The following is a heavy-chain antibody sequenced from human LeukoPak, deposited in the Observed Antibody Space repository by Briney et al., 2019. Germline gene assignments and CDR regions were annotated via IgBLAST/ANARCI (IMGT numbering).Heavy chain of an antibody. CDR2: IYYSGST. Sequence: SETLSLTCTVSGGSISSYYWSWIRQPPGKGLEWIGYIYYSGSTNYNPSLKSRVTISVDTSKNQFSLKLSSVTAADTAVYYCARGGYCSGGSCYALDAFDIWGQGTMVTVSS. D-gene: IGHD2-15*01. J-gene: IGHJ3*02. V-gene: IGHV4-59*01. CDR1: GGSISSYY. CDR3: ARGGYCSGGSCYALDAFDI.